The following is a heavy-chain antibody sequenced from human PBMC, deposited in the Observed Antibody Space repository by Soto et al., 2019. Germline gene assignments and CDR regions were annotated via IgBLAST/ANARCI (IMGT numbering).Heavy chain of an antibody. V-gene: IGHV3-30-3*01. CDR2: ISYDGSNK. CDR1: GFTFSSYA. D-gene: IGHD3-22*01. Sequence: GGSLRLSCAASGFTFSSYAMHWVRQAPGKGLEWVAVISYDGSNKYYADSVKGRFTISRDNSKNTLYLQMNSLRAEDTAVYYCARDRNYYDSTGLDYWGQGTPVTVSS. CDR3: ARDRNYYDSTGLDY. J-gene: IGHJ4*02.